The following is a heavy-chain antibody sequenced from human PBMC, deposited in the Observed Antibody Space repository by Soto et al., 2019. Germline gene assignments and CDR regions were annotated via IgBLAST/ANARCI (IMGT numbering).Heavy chain of an antibody. Sequence: PGGSLRLSCAASGFTFSDYYMSWIRQAPGKGLEWVSYISSSSSYTNYADSVKGRFTISRDNAKNSLYLQMNSLRAEDTAVYYCAREYCSSTSCYPTRDFDYWGQGTLVTVSS. CDR1: GFTFSDYY. CDR3: AREYCSSTSCYPTRDFDY. CDR2: ISSSSSYT. J-gene: IGHJ4*02. V-gene: IGHV3-11*05. D-gene: IGHD2-2*01.